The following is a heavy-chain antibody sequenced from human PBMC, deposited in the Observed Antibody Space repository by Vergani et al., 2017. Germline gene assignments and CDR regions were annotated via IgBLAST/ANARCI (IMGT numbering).Heavy chain of an antibody. J-gene: IGHJ5*02. D-gene: IGHD2-15*01. CDR2: ISGSGGST. Sequence: EVQLLESGGGLVQPGGSLRLSCAASGFTFSSYAMSWVRQAPRKGLEWVSAISGSGGSTYYADSVKGRFTISRDNSKNTLYLQMNSLRAEDTAVYYCAKHGYGSGGSCTGWFDPWGQGTLVSVSS. V-gene: IGHV3-23*01. CDR3: AKHGYGSGGSCTGWFDP. CDR1: GFTFSSYA.